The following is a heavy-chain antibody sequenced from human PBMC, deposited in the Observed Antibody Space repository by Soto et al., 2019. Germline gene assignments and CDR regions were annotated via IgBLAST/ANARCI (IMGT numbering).Heavy chain of an antibody. CDR2: VSIGSGSI. D-gene: IGHD3-22*01. V-gene: IGHV3-48*02. CDR1: GFSFSNYA. CDR3: VRDDRWAFDF. Sequence: EVQLVESGGGLVQPGGSRRVSCAASGFSFSNYAMNWVRQAPGKGLAWVSYVSIGSGSIFYADSVKGRFTICRDDAKNSLYMQMNTLRDEDTAVYYCVRDDRWAFDFWGQGIMVTVSS. J-gene: IGHJ3*01.